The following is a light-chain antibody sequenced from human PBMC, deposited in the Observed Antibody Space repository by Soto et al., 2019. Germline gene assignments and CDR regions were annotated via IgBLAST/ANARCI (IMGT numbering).Light chain of an antibody. J-gene: IGLJ2*01. V-gene: IGLV6-57*04. CDR2: QDN. Sequence: NFMLTQPHSVSESPGKTVTISCTRSSGSIARNYEQWYQQRPGGAPTTVIYQDNQRPSGVPDRFSGSIDSSSNSASLTISGLKTEDEADYYCQSYDTINQAGIFGGGTKLTVL. CDR3: QSYDTINQAGI. CDR1: SGSIARNY.